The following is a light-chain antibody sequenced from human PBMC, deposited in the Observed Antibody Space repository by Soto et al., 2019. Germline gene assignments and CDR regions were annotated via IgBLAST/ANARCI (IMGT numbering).Light chain of an antibody. V-gene: IGLV1-44*01. Sequence: QAVVTQPPSASGTPGQKVTISCSGSGSSVGTYPVNWYQQVPGRVPKLLIFQNSQRPSGVPDRFSGSKSGTAASLAISGLQSEDEGTYFCSAWDDSLKAVLFGGGTKLTVL. J-gene: IGLJ2*01. CDR2: QNS. CDR3: SAWDDSLKAVL. CDR1: GSSVGTYP.